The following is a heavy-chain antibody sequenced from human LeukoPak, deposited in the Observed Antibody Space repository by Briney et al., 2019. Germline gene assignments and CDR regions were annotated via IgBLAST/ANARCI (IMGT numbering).Heavy chain of an antibody. J-gene: IGHJ6*03. CDR3: ARGNSGGSYVMPSFYYYMDV. V-gene: IGHV1-18*01. Sequence: ASVKVSCKASGYTFTSYGISWVRQAPGQGLEWMGWISVYNVNTNYAQGFQGRVTMTTDTSTSTAYMELSSLRSEDTAVYYCARGNSGGSYVMPSFYYYMDVWGKGTTVTVSS. CDR2: ISVYNVNT. D-gene: IGHD1-26*01. CDR1: GYTFTSYG.